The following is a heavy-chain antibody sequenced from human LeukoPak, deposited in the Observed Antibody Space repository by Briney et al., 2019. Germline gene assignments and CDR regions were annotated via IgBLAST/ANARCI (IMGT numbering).Heavy chain of an antibody. J-gene: IGHJ4*02. CDR2: ISAYNGNT. CDR1: GYTFTSYG. V-gene: IGHV1-18*01. D-gene: IGHD1-26*01. Sequence: ASVKVSCKASGYTFTSYGISWVRQAPGQGLEWMGWISAYNGNTNYAQKLQGRVTMTTDTSTSTAYMELRSLRSDDTAVYYCARDSSPSLGGSLRSDYWGQGTLVTVSS. CDR3: ARDSSPSLGGSLRSDY.